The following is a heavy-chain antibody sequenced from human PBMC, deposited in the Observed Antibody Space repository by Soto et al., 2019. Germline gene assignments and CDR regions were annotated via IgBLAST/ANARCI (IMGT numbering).Heavy chain of an antibody. CDR3: ARDDSYDCRRGYHRLDY. Sequence: GASVKVSCKASGYTFTSYGISWVRQAPGQGLEWMGWISAYNGNTNYAQKLQGRVTMTTDTSTSTAYMELRSLRSDDTAVYYCARDDSYDCRRGYHRLDYWGQGTLVTVSS. CDR1: GYTFTSYG. D-gene: IGHD3-3*01. V-gene: IGHV1-18*01. CDR2: ISAYNGNT. J-gene: IGHJ4*02.